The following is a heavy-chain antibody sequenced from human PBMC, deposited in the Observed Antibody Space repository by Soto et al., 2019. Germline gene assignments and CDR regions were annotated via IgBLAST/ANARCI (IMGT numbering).Heavy chain of an antibody. Sequence: QVQLVQSGGEVKRPGASVKVSFKTSGYTFSNYGITWGRQAPGQPLEWLGRISLYSDVANYAQNVQGSVSMTTDTSRTTAYTELRSLSSDDTAVYYCARVVPGAEAWFGPWGEGSLVTVSS. CDR2: ISLYSDVA. J-gene: IGHJ5*02. D-gene: IGHD2-2*01. V-gene: IGHV1-18*01. CDR1: GYTFSNYG. CDR3: ARVVPGAEAWFGP.